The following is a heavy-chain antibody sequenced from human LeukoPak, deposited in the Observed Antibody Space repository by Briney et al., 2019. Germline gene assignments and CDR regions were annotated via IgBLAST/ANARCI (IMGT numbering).Heavy chain of an antibody. CDR1: GGSISSYY. Sequence: SETLSLTCTVSGGSISSYYWSWIRQPPGKGLEWIGYIYNSGSTNYNPSLKSRVTISVDTSKNQFSLKLSSVTAADTAVYYCARRCKSALAAAHRRCWYFDLWGRGTLVTVSS. V-gene: IGHV4-59*08. D-gene: IGHD6-13*01. J-gene: IGHJ2*01. CDR2: IYNSGST. CDR3: ARRCKSALAAAHRRCWYFDL.